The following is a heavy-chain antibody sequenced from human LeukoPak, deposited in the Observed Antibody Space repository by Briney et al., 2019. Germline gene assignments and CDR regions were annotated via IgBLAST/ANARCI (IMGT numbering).Heavy chain of an antibody. D-gene: IGHD5-12*01. V-gene: IGHV4-39*01. Sequence: SEPLSLTCTVSGGSISSSSYYWGWIRQPPGKGLEWIGSIYYSGSTYYDPSLKSRVTISVDTSKNQFSLKLSSVTAADTAVLYCARLASGYDLGYWGQGTLVTVSS. CDR3: ARLASGYDLGY. J-gene: IGHJ4*02. CDR2: IYYSGST. CDR1: GGSISSSSYY.